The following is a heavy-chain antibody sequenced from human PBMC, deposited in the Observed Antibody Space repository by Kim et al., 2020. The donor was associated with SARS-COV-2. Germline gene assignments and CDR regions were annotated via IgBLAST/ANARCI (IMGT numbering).Heavy chain of an antibody. CDR3: ARDLGGNWGAYWFDP. J-gene: IGHJ5*02. Sequence: QKFQGRVTITADESTSTAYMELSSLRSEDTAVYCCARDLGGNWGAYWFDPWGQGTLVTVSS. V-gene: IGHV1-69*01. D-gene: IGHD7-27*01.